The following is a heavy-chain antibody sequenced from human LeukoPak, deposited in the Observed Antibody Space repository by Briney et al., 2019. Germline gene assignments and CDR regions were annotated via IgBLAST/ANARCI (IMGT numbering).Heavy chain of an antibody. J-gene: IGHJ4*02. V-gene: IGHV3-15*01. CDR3: TIGLGMTDHDY. CDR2: MKSKGDGGTT. CDR1: GVTFSNAW. D-gene: IGHD4-11*01. Sequence: GGSLRLSCTGSGVTFSNAWMSWVRQAPGKGLEWVGRMKSKGDGGTTDYAAPVKGRFTISRDDSKNTLYLQMNSLQTDDTGVYYSTIGLGMTDHDYWGQGTLVTVSS.